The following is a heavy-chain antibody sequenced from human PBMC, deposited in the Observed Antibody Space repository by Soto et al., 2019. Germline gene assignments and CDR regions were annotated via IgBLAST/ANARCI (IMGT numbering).Heavy chain of an antibody. CDR1: GYTLSEVS. D-gene: IGHD2-15*01. CDR2: FDPENDET. Sequence: ASVKVSCKVSGYTLSEVSIHWVRQTPGKGLEWMGGFDPENDETSYAEKFQGRVTLTEDTSTDTAYLELSGLRSEDTAIYYCAIAAYCSGATCYSDYNWFDPWGQGTLVTAPQ. J-gene: IGHJ5*02. V-gene: IGHV1-24*01. CDR3: AIAAYCSGATCYSDYNWFDP.